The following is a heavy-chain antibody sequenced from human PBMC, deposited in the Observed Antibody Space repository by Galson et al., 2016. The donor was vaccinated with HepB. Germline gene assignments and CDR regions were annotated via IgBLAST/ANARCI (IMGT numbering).Heavy chain of an antibody. Sequence: SLRLSCAASGFTFTRDWMSWLRQAPGKGPEWVAAINGDGSDTYYAASVKGRFTNSRDNSKNTLYLQMNSLRAEDTAVYYCAKRGGANRGSRDYWGPGTLVPVPP. CDR1: GFTFTRDW. V-gene: IGHV3-23*01. CDR3: AKRGGANRGSRDY. D-gene: IGHD7-27*01. J-gene: IGHJ4*02. CDR2: INGDGSDT.